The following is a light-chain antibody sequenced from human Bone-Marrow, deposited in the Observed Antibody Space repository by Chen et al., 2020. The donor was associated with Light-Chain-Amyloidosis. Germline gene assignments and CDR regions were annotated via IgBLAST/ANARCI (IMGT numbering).Light chain of an antibody. J-gene: IGLJ2*01. V-gene: IGLV3-25*03. CDR1: ALPKQY. CDR2: NFS. CDR3: QSADSSGTYHVV. Sequence: SYELTQPPSVSVDPGPTARITCCGDALPKQYAYWYQQKPGPAPVLVIYNFSERTSGIPERFSGSSSGTTVTLTISGVQAEDEADYYCQSADSSGTYHVVFGGGTKLTVL.